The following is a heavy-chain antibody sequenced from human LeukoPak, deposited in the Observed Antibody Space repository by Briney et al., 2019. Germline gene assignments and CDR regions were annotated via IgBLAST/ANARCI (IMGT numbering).Heavy chain of an antibody. CDR3: ARGHGSGSYFYDDY. CDR2: INHSGST. Sequence: GSLRLSCAASGFSFSSHGMSWIRQPPGKGLEWIGEINHSGSTNYNPSLKSRVTISVDTSKNQFSLKLSSVTAADTAVYYCARGHGSGSYFYDDYWGQGTLVTVSS. CDR1: GFSFSSHG. J-gene: IGHJ4*02. D-gene: IGHD3-10*01. V-gene: IGHV4-34*01.